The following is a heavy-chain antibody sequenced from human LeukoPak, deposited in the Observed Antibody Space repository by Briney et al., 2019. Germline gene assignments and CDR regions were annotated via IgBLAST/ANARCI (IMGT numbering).Heavy chain of an antibody. CDR1: GFTFSSYS. CDR2: ISSGAITM. CDR3: ASLRFDP. J-gene: IGHJ5*02. V-gene: IGHV3-48*02. Sequence: PGGSLRLSCTASGFTFSSYSMNWVRQAPGKGLEWISYISSGAITMYYADSVKGRFTISRDNAKNSLFLQMNSLRDEDTAVYYCASLRFDPWGQGTLVTVS.